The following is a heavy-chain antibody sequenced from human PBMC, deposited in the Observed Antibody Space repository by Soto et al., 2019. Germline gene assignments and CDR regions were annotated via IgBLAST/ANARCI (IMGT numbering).Heavy chain of an antibody. CDR1: GFTFSSYA. J-gene: IGHJ6*02. CDR3: ARDRRRTYSSSWYGRRRDYYYYGMDV. Sequence: QVQLVESGGGVVQPGRSLRLSCAASGFTFSSYAMHWVRQAPGKGLEWVAVISYDGSNKYYADSVKGRFTISRDNSKNTLYLQMNSLRAGETAVYYCARDRRRTYSSSWYGRRRDYYYYGMDVWGQGTTVTVSS. V-gene: IGHV3-30-3*01. D-gene: IGHD6-13*01. CDR2: ISYDGSNK.